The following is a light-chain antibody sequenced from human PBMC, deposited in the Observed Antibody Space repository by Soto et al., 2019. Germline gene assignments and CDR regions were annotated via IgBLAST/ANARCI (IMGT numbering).Light chain of an antibody. CDR1: SSDVGAYNY. J-gene: IGLJ1*01. Sequence: QSALTQPPSASGSPGQSVTISCTGTSSDVGAYNYVSWYQQHTGKAPKVMIYEVSERPSGVPDRVSVSKSGHTASLTISGLQSDDEADYYCCSYAGSDMFDVVGTGTKLTVL. CDR2: EVS. CDR3: CSYAGSDMFDV. V-gene: IGLV2-8*01.